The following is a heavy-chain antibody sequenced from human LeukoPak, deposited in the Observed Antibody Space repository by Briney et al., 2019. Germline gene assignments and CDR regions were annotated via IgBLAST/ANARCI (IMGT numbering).Heavy chain of an antibody. J-gene: IGHJ4*02. CDR2: ISAYNGAT. Sequence: GASVKVSCKAYGYTFTSYGISWVRQAPGQGLEWMGWISAYNGATNYAQKLQGRVTMTTDTSANTAYMELRSLTSDDTAVYYCARSPSSSGWYADYWGLGTLVTVSS. CDR3: ARSPSSSGWYADY. D-gene: IGHD6-19*01. CDR1: GYTFTSYG. V-gene: IGHV1-18*01.